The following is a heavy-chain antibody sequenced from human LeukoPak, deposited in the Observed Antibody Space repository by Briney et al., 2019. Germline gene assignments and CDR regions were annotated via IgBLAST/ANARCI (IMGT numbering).Heavy chain of an antibody. Sequence: GGSLRLSCAASGFTFSSYAMHWVRQAPGKGLEWVAVISYDGSNKYYADSVKGRFTISRDNSKNTLYLQMNSLRAEDTAVYYCARDPAVDVDTAMECYFDYWGQGTLVTVSS. V-gene: IGHV3-30-3*01. CDR1: GFTFSSYA. D-gene: IGHD5-18*01. J-gene: IGHJ4*02. CDR3: ARDPAVDVDTAMECYFDY. CDR2: ISYDGSNK.